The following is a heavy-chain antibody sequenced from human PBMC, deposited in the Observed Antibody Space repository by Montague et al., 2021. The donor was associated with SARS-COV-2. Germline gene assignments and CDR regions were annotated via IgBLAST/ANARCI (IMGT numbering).Heavy chain of an antibody. CDR1: GGSVSRISSH. CDR3: ARLYGSSFDY. V-gene: IGHV4-39*01. D-gene: IGHD4-17*01. J-gene: IGHJ4*02. CDR2: FYYAGGT. Sequence: SETLSLTCTVSGGSVSRISSHWGWIRQPPGKGLECIGSFYYAGGTQYNPSLKSRVTISVDTSSDQFSLKMNSVTAADTAVYFCARLYGSSFDYWGQGTLVTVSS.